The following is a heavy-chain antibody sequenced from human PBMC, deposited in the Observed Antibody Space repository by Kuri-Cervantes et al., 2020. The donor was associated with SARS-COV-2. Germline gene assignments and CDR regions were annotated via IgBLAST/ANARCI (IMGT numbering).Heavy chain of an antibody. CDR2: ISYDGSNK. D-gene: IGHD2-8*01. Sequence: GESLKISCAASGFTFSSYGMHWVRQAPGKGLEWVAVISYDGSNKYYADSVKGRFTISRDISKNTVFLQMNRLRPEDTAVYYCARSCTYARCSEYFQHWGQGTLVTVSS. CDR1: GFTFSSYG. CDR3: ARSCTYARCSEYFQH. J-gene: IGHJ1*01. V-gene: IGHV3-30*03.